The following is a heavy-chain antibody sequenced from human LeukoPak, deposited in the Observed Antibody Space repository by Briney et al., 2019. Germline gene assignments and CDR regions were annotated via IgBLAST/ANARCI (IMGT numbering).Heavy chain of an antibody. V-gene: IGHV1-69*13. D-gene: IGHD3-22*01. Sequence: SVKVSCKASGGTFSSYAISWVRQAPGQGLEWMGGIIPNFGTANYAQKFQGRVTITADESTSTAYMELSSLRSEDTAVYYCARDWSDSSTHDAFDIWGQGTMVTVSS. CDR3: ARDWSDSSTHDAFDI. CDR2: IIPNFGTA. CDR1: GGTFSSYA. J-gene: IGHJ3*02.